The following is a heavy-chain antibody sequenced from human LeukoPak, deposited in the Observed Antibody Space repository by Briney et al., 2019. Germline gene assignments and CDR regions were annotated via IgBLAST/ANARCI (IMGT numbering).Heavy chain of an antibody. Sequence: GGSLRLSCAASGFTYSNYAMNWVRQAPGKGLEWVSVISGSGRSTYYADSVKGRFAISRDKSKNTLYLQMNSLRAEDTAIYYCAKSIVNSGTYIPFDYWGQGTLVTVSS. CDR1: GFTYSNYA. D-gene: IGHD1-26*01. V-gene: IGHV3-23*01. CDR2: ISGSGRST. J-gene: IGHJ4*02. CDR3: AKSIVNSGTYIPFDY.